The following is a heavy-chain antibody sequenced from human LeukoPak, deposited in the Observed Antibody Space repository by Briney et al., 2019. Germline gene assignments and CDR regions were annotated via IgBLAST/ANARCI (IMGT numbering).Heavy chain of an antibody. D-gene: IGHD2-2*01. J-gene: IGHJ3*02. CDR3: ARPRASRTYPNDAFDI. V-gene: IGHV4-4*07. CDR2: IYDGGST. CDR1: GGSVNSYY. Sequence: PSETLSLTCTVSGGSVNSYYLSWIRQPAGKTLEWIGRIYDGGSTNYNPSLKSRVTMSVDTSKNQISLKMNSVTAADTAIYYCARPRASRTYPNDAFDIWGQGAMVTVSS.